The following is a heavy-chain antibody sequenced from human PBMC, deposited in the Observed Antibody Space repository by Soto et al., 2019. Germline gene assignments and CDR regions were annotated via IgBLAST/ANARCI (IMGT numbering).Heavy chain of an antibody. CDR3: ARARRGGDIVVVPAAPNWFDP. CDR1: GGSISSGGYS. D-gene: IGHD2-2*01. CDR2: IYLSGST. J-gene: IGHJ5*02. V-gene: IGHV4-30-2*01. Sequence: LSLTCAVSGGSISSGGYSWSWIRQPPGKGLEWIGYIYLSGSTSYNPSLKSRVTISVDRSKNQFSLKLSAVTAADTAVYYCARARRGGDIVVVPAAPNWFDPWGQGTLVTVSS.